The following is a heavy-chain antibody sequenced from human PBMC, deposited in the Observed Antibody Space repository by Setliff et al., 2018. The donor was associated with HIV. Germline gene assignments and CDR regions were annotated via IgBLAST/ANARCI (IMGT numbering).Heavy chain of an antibody. CDR1: GFTFSSYG. V-gene: IGHV3-33*01. Sequence: SLRLSCAASGFTFSSYGMHWVRQAPGKGLEWVAVIWYDGSNKNYADSVKGRFTISRDKSKNTLYLQMNSLRAEDTAVYYCPRAPGSSRVHYFDYWGQGTLVTVSS. CDR3: PRAPGSSRVHYFDY. J-gene: IGHJ4*02. CDR2: IWYDGSNK. D-gene: IGHD3-16*02.